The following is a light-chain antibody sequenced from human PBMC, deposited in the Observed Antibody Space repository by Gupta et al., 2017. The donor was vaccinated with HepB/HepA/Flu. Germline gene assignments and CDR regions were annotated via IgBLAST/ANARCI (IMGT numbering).Light chain of an antibody. CDR1: QSITTY. V-gene: IGKV1-39*01. CDR2: GAS. J-gene: IGKJ1*01. Sequence: DLKMTQSPSSLSASVGDRITITCRASQSITTYVNWYQQKPGKAPSLLIYGASTLQSGVPSRFRGCGSVTDFTLTITSLQHEDSAIYYCQQNYSLPWTFGQGTKVEIK. CDR3: QQNYSLPWT.